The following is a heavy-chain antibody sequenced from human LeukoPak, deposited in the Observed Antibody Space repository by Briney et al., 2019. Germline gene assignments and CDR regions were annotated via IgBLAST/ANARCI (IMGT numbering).Heavy chain of an antibody. CDR3: ARDQYRSSGSNFDY. Sequence: SETLSLTCAVSGGSISSSNWWSWVRQPPGKGLEWIGEIYHSGSTNYNPSLKSRVTISVDKSKNQFSLKLSSVTAADTAVYYCARDQYRSSGSNFDYWGQGTLVTVSS. D-gene: IGHD6-19*01. V-gene: IGHV4-4*02. J-gene: IGHJ4*02. CDR1: GGSISSSNW. CDR2: IYHSGST.